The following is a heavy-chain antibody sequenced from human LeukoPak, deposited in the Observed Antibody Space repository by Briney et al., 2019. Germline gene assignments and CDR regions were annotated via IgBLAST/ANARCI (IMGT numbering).Heavy chain of an antibody. D-gene: IGHD2-8*01. Sequence: ASVKVSCTASGYTFTSYYMHWVRHPPGQGLEWMGIINPSGGSTSYAQKFQGRVTMTRDMSTSTVYMELSSLRAEDTAVYYCARDIAPSMYANYFDYWGQGTLVSVSS. J-gene: IGHJ4*02. CDR2: INPSGGST. CDR1: GYTFTSYY. CDR3: ARDIAPSMYANYFDY. V-gene: IGHV1-46*01.